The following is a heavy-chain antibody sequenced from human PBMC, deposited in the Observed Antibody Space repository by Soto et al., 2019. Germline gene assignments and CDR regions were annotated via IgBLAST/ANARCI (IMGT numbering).Heavy chain of an antibody. CDR3: AKDKHKWELLPYFDY. J-gene: IGHJ4*02. D-gene: IGHD1-26*01. V-gene: IGHV3-30*18. CDR2: ISYDGSNK. Sequence: GGSLRLSCAASGFTFSSYGMHWVRQAPGKGLEWVAVISYDGSNKYYADSVKGRFTISRDNSKNTLYLQMNSLRAEDTAVYYCAKDKHKWELLPYFDYWGQGTLVTVS. CDR1: GFTFSSYG.